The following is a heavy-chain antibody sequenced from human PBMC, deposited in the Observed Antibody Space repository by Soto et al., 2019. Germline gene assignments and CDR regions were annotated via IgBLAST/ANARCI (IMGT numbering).Heavy chain of an antibody. CDR3: ARDSLAEYCSSTSCYESYYYYYMDV. Sequence: GGSLRLSCAASGFTFSSYWMSWVRQAPGKGLEWVANIKQDGSEKYYVDSVKGRFTISRDNAKNSLYLQMNSLRAEDTAVYYCARDSLAEYCSSTSCYESYYYYYMDVWGKGTTVTVSS. D-gene: IGHD2-2*01. J-gene: IGHJ6*03. CDR2: IKQDGSEK. V-gene: IGHV3-7*01. CDR1: GFTFSSYW.